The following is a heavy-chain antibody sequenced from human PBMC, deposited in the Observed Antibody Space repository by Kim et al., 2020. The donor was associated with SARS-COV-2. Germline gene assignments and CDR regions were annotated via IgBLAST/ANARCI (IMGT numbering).Heavy chain of an antibody. V-gene: IGHV3-23*01. CDR3: ARGPRIKVVSNYFYCAMDL. D-gene: IGHD2-15*01. Sequence: GGSLRLSCAASGFTFSSYAMTWVRQAPGKGLECVSTISGSGDSTDYADSVKGRFTISRDSSKNTMYLQMNSLRAEDTAVYYCARGPRIKVVSNYFYCAMDLWGQGTTVTVSS. J-gene: IGHJ6*02. CDR2: ISGSGDST. CDR1: GFTFSSYA.